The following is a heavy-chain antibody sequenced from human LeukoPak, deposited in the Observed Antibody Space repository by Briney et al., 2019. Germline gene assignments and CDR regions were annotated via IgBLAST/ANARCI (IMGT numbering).Heavy chain of an antibody. CDR3: ARGIWRVVGSQDY. Sequence: ASVKVSCKASGYTFTDYVINWVRQAPGQGLEWMGWINTNTGNPTYAQGFTGRFVFSLDTSVSTAYLQISSLQTEDTAVYYCARGIWRVVGSQDYWGQGTLVTVSS. D-gene: IGHD3-22*01. J-gene: IGHJ4*02. V-gene: IGHV7-4-1*02. CDR1: GYTFTDYV. CDR2: INTNTGNP.